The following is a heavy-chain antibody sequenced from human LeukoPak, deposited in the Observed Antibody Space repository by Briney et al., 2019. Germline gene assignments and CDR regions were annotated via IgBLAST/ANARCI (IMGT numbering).Heavy chain of an antibody. V-gene: IGHV3-48*03. Sequence: PGGSLRLSCAASGFTLSSYEMNWVRQAPGKGLEWVSYISSSGSTIYYADSVKGRFTISRDNAKNSLYLQMNSLRADDTAVYYCARDLHSGSYYGYFQHWGQGTLVTASS. CDR2: ISSSGSTI. CDR1: GFTLSSYE. CDR3: ARDLHSGSYYGYFQH. J-gene: IGHJ1*01. D-gene: IGHD1-26*01.